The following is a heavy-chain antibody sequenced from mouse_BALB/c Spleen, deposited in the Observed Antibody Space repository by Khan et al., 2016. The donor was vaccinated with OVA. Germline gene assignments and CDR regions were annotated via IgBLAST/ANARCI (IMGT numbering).Heavy chain of an antibody. CDR1: GFTFSSFG. CDR3: ASSLITTWYFDV. V-gene: IGHV5-17*02. Sequence: EGERGGSGGGLLQPGGSRKLSCAASGFTFSSFGMHWVRQAPEKGLGWVAYISSGSATIYYAAIVKGRFTISRDNPKNTLFLQMTSLRSEDTAIYCCASSLITTWYFDVWGAGTTVTVSS. D-gene: IGHD2-4*01. CDR2: ISSGSATI. J-gene: IGHJ1*01.